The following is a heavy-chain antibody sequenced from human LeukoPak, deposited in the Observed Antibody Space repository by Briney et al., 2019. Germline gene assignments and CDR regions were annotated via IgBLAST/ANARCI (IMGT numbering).Heavy chain of an antibody. CDR1: GYTFTGYC. CDR2: INPNSGGT. Sequence: ASVKVSCKASGYTFTGYCIHWVRQAPGQGLEWMGWINPNSGGTNSAQKFQGRVTMTRDTSISTAYMELSRLRSDDTAVYYCARGVWGATTFLDYWGQGTLVTVSS. J-gene: IGHJ4*02. CDR3: ARGVWGATTFLDY. D-gene: IGHD1-26*01. V-gene: IGHV1-2*02.